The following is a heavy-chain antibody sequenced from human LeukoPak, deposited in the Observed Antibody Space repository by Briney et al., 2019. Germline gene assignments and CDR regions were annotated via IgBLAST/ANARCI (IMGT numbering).Heavy chain of an antibody. J-gene: IGHJ4*02. V-gene: IGHV1-2*02. CDR3: ARDHPYCSSTSCSFDY. CDR1: VYTFSNYG. Sequence: ASVKVSCKASVYTFSNYGINWVRQAPGQGLEWVGWISPNSGGTNYAQKFQGRVTMTRDTSISTAYMELSRLRSDDTAVYYCARDHPYCSSTSCSFDYWGQGTLVTVSS. CDR2: ISPNSGGT. D-gene: IGHD2-2*01.